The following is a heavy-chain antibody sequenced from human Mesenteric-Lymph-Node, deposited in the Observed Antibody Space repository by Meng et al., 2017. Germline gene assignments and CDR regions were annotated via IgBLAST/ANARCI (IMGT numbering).Heavy chain of an antibody. CDR2: INPSGGST. CDR1: GYTFTSYY. CDR3: AREGEMATIRT. V-gene: IGHV1-46*01. Sequence: ASVKVSCKASGYTFTSYYMHWVRQAPGQGLEWMGIINPSGGSTSYAQKFQGRVTMTRDTSTSTVYMELSGLRSEDTAVYYCAREGEMATIRTWGQGTLVTVSS. D-gene: IGHD5-24*01. J-gene: IGHJ5*02.